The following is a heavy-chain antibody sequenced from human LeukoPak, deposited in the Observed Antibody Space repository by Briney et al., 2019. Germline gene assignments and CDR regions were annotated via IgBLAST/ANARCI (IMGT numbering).Heavy chain of an antibody. V-gene: IGHV4-59*01. J-gene: IGHJ3*02. Sequence: PSETLSLTCTSSGGSISNYYWNWIRQPPGKGLEWVGYIFYTGGTNYNPSLKSRVAISEDTSKNQFSLKLTSVTAADTAVYYCASSWFGEEGAFDIWGQGTMVTVSS. CDR3: ASSWFGEEGAFDI. CDR2: IFYTGGT. D-gene: IGHD3-10*01. CDR1: GGSISNYY.